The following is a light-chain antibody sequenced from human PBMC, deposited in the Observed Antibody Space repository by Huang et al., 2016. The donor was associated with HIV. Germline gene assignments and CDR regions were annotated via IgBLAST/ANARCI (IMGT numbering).Light chain of an antibody. Sequence: DIQMTQSPSTLSASVGDRVTITCRASQSISTWLAWYQQKPGKAPNLLIYKASNLESGVPSRFSGNGSGTEFTLTISSLQPDDVATYYCQQYNTYSGTFGQGTKVEIK. CDR2: KAS. J-gene: IGKJ1*01. CDR3: QQYNTYSGT. V-gene: IGKV1-5*03. CDR1: QSISTW.